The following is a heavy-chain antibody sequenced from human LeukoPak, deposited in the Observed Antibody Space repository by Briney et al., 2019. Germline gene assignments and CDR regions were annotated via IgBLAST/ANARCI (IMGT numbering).Heavy chain of an antibody. Sequence: ASVKVSCKASGYTFTGYYMHWVRQAPGQGLEWMGWIDPNSGGTNFAQKFQGRVTMTRDTSISTAYMELSRLRSDDTAVYYCARGCQYQLLIFLYYYMDVWGKGTTVTVSS. V-gene: IGHV1-2*02. J-gene: IGHJ6*03. CDR3: ARGCQYQLLIFLYYYMDV. CDR1: GYTFTGYY. D-gene: IGHD2-2*01. CDR2: IDPNSGGT.